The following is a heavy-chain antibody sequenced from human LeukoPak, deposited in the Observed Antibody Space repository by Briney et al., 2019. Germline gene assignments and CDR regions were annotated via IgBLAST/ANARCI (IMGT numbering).Heavy chain of an antibody. CDR2: INPNSGGT. Sequence: ASVKVSCKASVYTFTAYYMHWVRQAPGQGLEWMGWINPNSGGTNYAQKFQGRVTMTRDTSVSTAYMELSRRRSDDTAVYYCARGVSGTYRFDYWGEGTLVTVCS. J-gene: IGHJ4*02. CDR1: VYTFTAYY. V-gene: IGHV1-2*02. CDR3: ARGVSGTYRFDY. D-gene: IGHD1-26*01.